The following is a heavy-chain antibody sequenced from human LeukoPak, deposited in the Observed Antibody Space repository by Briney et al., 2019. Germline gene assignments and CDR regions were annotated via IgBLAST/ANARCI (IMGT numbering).Heavy chain of an antibody. CDR2: ISSSSSTI. V-gene: IGHV3-48*01. CDR1: GFTFSSYS. CDR3: AREMTYYYDSSGYPTDY. Sequence: PGGSLRLSCAASGFTFSSYSMNWVRQAPGKGLEWVSYISSSSSTIYYADSVKGRFTISRDNAKNSLYLQMNSLRAEDTAVYYCAREMTYYYDSSGYPTDYWGQGTLATVSS. D-gene: IGHD3-22*01. J-gene: IGHJ4*02.